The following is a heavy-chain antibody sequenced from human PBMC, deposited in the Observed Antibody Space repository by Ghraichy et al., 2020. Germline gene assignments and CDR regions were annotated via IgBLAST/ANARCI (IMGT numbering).Heavy chain of an antibody. CDR2: ISWNGGYI. J-gene: IGHJ6*02. CDR1: GFTFDDYA. Sequence: SLRLSCAASGFTFDDYAMHWVRQAPGKGLEWVSSISWNGGYIDYADSVKGRFTISRDNAKNSLYLLMNSLRPEDTALYYCAKGAGSQNYYSMDVWGQGTTVTVSS. D-gene: IGHD2-15*01. CDR3: AKGAGSQNYYSMDV. V-gene: IGHV3-9*01.